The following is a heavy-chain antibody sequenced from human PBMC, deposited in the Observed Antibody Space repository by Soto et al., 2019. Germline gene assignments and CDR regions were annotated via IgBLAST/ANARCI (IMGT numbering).Heavy chain of an antibody. Sequence: EVQLVESGGGLVQPGGSLRLSCAASGFTFSSYAMHWVRQAPGKGLEYVSAISSNGGSTYYANSVKGRFTIARDNSKNTLYLKMGSLRAEDMAVYYCARASGIADWFDPWGQGTLVTVSS. J-gene: IGHJ5*02. CDR3: ARASGIADWFDP. V-gene: IGHV3-64*01. CDR2: ISSNGGST. CDR1: GFTFSSYA. D-gene: IGHD6-13*01.